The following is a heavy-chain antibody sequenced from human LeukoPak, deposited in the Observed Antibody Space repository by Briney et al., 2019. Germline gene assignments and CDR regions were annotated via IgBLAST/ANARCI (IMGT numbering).Heavy chain of an antibody. CDR1: GVSFSSYA. Sequence: GGSLRLSCAGSGVSFSSYAMSWVRQAPGKGLECVSSIRGSGESTYYADSVKGRFTIPRDRSKNTLYLEMNSLRAEDTAVYSCARAVTSGYASGFCYCGQGTLVTVSS. D-gene: IGHD5-18*01. V-gene: IGHV3-23*01. J-gene: IGHJ4*02. CDR2: IRGSGEST. CDR3: ARAVTSGYASGFCY.